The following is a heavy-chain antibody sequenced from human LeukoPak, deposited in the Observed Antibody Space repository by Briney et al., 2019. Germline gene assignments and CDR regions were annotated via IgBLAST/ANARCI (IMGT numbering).Heavy chain of an antibody. V-gene: IGHV1-69*05. CDR3: ASSYYYGSGSYYDNYYYYMDV. J-gene: IGHJ6*03. CDR1: GYTFTSYA. Sequence: SVKVSCKASGYTFTSYAISWVRQAPGQGLEWMGRIIPIFGTANYAQKFQGRVTITTDESTSTAYMELSSLRSEDTAVYYCASSYYYGSGSYYDNYYYYMDVWGKGTTVTVSS. D-gene: IGHD3-10*01. CDR2: IIPIFGTA.